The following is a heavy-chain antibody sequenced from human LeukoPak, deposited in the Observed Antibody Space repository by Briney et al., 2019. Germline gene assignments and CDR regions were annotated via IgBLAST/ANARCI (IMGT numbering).Heavy chain of an antibody. J-gene: IGHJ4*02. CDR3: ARDFPLFN. V-gene: IGHV3-53*01. CDR1: GFTVSSNY. Sequence: GGSLRLSCAASGFTVSSNYMTWVRQAPGKGLEWVSVISTGGTTYYADSVKGRFTISRDISRNTLYLQMNSLRVDDTAVYYCARDFPLFNWGRGTLVTVSS. CDR2: ISTGGTT.